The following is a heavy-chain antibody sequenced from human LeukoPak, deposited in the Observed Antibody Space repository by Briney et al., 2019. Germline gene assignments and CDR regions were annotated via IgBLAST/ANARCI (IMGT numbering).Heavy chain of an antibody. Sequence: GGSLRLSCATSGFTFSSYWMHWVRQVPGKGLVWVSRVNGDGTSTSYADSVQGRFTISRDNAKNTLYLYMNSLRGDDTAFYFCVRSCSSGSCYGYKDYWGQGTLVTVSS. V-gene: IGHV3-74*01. CDR3: VRSCSSGSCYGYKDY. CDR1: GFTFSSYW. CDR2: VNGDGTST. D-gene: IGHD2-2*01. J-gene: IGHJ4*02.